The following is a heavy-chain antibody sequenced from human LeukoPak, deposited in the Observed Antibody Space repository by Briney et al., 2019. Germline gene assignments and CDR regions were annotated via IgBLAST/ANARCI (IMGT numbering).Heavy chain of an antibody. Sequence: ASVKVSCKASGGTFSSYAISWVRQAPGQGLEWMGWINTNTGNPTYAQGFTGRFVFSLDTSVSTAYLQISSLKAEDTAVYYCARGPLRWFGELSAPTFDYWGQGTLVTVSS. CDR1: GGTFSSYA. CDR3: ARGPLRWFGELSAPTFDY. J-gene: IGHJ4*02. D-gene: IGHD3-10*01. CDR2: INTNTGNP. V-gene: IGHV7-4-1*02.